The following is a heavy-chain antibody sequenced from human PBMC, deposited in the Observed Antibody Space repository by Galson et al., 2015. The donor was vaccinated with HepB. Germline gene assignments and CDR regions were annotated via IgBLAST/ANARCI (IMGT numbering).Heavy chain of an antibody. V-gene: IGHV3-30*04. D-gene: IGHD2-2*01. CDR2: ISYDGSNK. J-gene: IGHJ4*02. Sequence: SLRLSCAASGFTFSSYAMHWVRQAPGKGLEWVAVISYDGSNKYYADSVKGRFTISRDNSKNTLYLQMNSLRAEDTAVYYCARDQTEDIVVVPAIPDYWGQGTLVTVSS. CDR1: GFTFSSYA. CDR3: ARDQTEDIVVVPAIPDY.